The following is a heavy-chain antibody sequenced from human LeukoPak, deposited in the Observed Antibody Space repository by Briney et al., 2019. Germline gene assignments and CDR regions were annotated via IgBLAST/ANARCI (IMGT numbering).Heavy chain of an antibody. CDR3: ARHRIAAADDAFEI. D-gene: IGHD6-13*01. J-gene: IGHJ3*02. CDR2: INHSGST. Sequence: SETLSLTCAVYGGSFSGYYWSWIRQPPGKGLEWIGEINHSGSTNYNPSLKSRVTISVDTSKNLFSLKLNSVTAADTAVYYCARHRIAAADDAFEIWGQGTMITVSS. CDR1: GGSFSGYY. V-gene: IGHV4-34*01.